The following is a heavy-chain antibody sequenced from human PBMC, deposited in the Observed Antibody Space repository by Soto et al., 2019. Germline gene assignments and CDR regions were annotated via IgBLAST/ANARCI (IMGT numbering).Heavy chain of an antibody. J-gene: IGHJ6*02. Sequence: SETLSLTCAVSGYSISSGYYWGWLRQPPGKGLEWIGSIYHSGSTYYNPSLKSRVTISVDTSKNQFSLKLSSVTAADTAVYYCARDCDSSGYYVNYYYYGMDVWGQGTTVTVSS. CDR2: IYHSGST. CDR1: GYSISSGYY. D-gene: IGHD3-22*01. CDR3: ARDCDSSGYYVNYYYYGMDV. V-gene: IGHV4-38-2*02.